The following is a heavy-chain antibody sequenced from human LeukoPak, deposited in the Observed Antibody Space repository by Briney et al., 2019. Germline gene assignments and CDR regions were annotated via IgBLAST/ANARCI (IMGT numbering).Heavy chain of an antibody. J-gene: IGHJ6*02. V-gene: IGHV4-59*01. CDR3: ARDRAVVVPAATEYYYYYYGMDV. CDR1: GGSISSYY. D-gene: IGHD2-2*01. CDR2: IYYSGST. Sequence: PSETLSLTCTVSGGSISSYYWSWTRQPPGKGLEWIGYIYYSGSTNYNPSLKSRVTISVDTSKNQFSLKLSSVTAADTAVYYCARDRAVVVPAATEYYYYYYGMDVWGQGTTVTVSS.